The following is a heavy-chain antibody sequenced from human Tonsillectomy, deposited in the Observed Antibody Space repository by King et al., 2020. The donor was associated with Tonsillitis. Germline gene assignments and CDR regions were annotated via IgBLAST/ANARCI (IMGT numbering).Heavy chain of an antibody. J-gene: IGHJ4*02. Sequence: LQLQESGPGLVKPSETLSLNCTVSGGSISSSSYYWGWIRQPPGQGLEWIGSIYYSGSTYYNPSLKSRVTISVDTSKNQFSLKLSSVTAADTAVYYCARQWSGGYSYGDYWGQGTLVTVSS. V-gene: IGHV4-39*01. CDR2: IYYSGST. CDR3: ARQWSGGYSYGDY. D-gene: IGHD5-18*01. CDR1: GGSISSSSYY.